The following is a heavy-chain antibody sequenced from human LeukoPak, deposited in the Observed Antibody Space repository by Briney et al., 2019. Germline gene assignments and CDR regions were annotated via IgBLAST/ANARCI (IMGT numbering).Heavy chain of an antibody. J-gene: IGHJ4*02. V-gene: IGHV1-2*02. D-gene: IGHD3-22*01. CDR1: GYTFTSYG. CDR2: INPNSGGT. Sequence: ASVKVSCKASGYTFTSYGISWVRQAPGQGLEWMGWINPNSGGTNYAQKFQGRVTMTRDTSISTAYMELSRLRSDDTAVYYCARESGHYYDSRRFDYWGQGTLVTVSS. CDR3: ARESGHYYDSRRFDY.